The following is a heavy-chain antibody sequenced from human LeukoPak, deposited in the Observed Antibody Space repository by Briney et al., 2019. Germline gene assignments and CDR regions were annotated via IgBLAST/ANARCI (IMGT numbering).Heavy chain of an antibody. J-gene: IGHJ5*02. D-gene: IGHD6-19*01. CDR3: XXDXHSGXRRFDP. CDR2: XSXSGTXX. V-gene: IGHV3-48*04. Sequence: GGSXRLSCAASXXTFXXXXXXXXXXXPXXXXXXXXXXSXSGTXXXXAXSVKGRFTTSRDNAKNSLYLQMNSLRAEDTAVXXCXXDXHSGXRRFDPWGXGTLVTVSS. CDR1: XXTFXXXX.